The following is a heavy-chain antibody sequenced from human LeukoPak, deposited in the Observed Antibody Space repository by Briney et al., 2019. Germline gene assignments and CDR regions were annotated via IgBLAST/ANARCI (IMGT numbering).Heavy chain of an antibody. Sequence: GGSLRLSCAASGFRFSDYWMNWVRQAPGKGLERVSAISGSGGSTYYTDSVKGRFTISRDNSKNTLFLQMHSLRAEDTAVYYCAKLLALGYWGQGTLVTVSS. V-gene: IGHV3-23*01. CDR1: GFRFSDYW. CDR2: ISGSGGST. CDR3: AKLLALGY. D-gene: IGHD3-10*01. J-gene: IGHJ4*02.